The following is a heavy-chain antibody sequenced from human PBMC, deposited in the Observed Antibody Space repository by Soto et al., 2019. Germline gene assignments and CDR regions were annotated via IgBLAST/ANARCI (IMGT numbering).Heavy chain of an antibody. V-gene: IGHV1-8*01. J-gene: IGHJ5*02. Sequence: ASVKVSCKASGYTFTSYDINWVRQATGQGLEWMGWMNPNSGNTGYAQKFQGRVTMTRNTSISTAYMELSSLRSEDTAVYYCARGDLQLVYLPVGWFDPWGKGTLVTVSS. CDR1: GYTFTSYD. CDR3: ARGDLQLVYLPVGWFDP. D-gene: IGHD6-13*01. CDR2: MNPNSGNT.